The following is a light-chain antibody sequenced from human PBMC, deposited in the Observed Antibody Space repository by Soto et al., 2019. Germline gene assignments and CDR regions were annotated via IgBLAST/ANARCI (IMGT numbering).Light chain of an antibody. CDR1: QRFSCS. CDR2: AAS. CDR3: QQSYSTLWT. Sequence: DIQRTQSPSSLSASVGDRVTITCRASQRFSCSLNWYQQKPGKAPKLLFYAASSLQSGVPSRFSGSRSGTDFTLTISSLQTEDFATYYCQQSYSTLWTFGQGTQVAI. V-gene: IGKV1-39*01. J-gene: IGKJ1*01.